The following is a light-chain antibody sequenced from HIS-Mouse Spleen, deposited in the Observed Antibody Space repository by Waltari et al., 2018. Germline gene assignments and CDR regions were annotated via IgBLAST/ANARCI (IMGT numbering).Light chain of an antibody. CDR3: QTWGTGIHVV. V-gene: IGLV4-69*01. J-gene: IGLJ2*01. Sequence: QLVLTQSPSASASLGASVKLTCTLSSGPSRYAIAWHQQQPEKGPRYLMKLNSDGSHSKGDGIPDRFSGSSSGAERYLTISSLQSEDEADYYCQTWGTGIHVVFGGGTKLTVL. CDR1: SGPSRYA. CDR2: LNSDGSH.